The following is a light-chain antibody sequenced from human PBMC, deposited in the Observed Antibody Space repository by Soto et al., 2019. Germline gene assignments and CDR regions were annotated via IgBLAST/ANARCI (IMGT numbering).Light chain of an antibody. CDR2: KAS. J-gene: IGKJ1*01. Sequence: DIQMTQSPSTLSASVGERVTITCRASQSISSWLAWYQQKPGKAPKLLIYKASSLESGVPSRFSGSGSGTEFTLTISSLQPDDFATYYCQQYNRYSPWTFGQGTKVEIK. CDR1: QSISSW. V-gene: IGKV1-5*03. CDR3: QQYNRYSPWT.